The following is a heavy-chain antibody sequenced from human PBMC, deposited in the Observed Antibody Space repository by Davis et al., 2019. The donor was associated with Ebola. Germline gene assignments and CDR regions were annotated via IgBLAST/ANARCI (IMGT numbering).Heavy chain of an antibody. V-gene: IGHV1-2*06. D-gene: IGHD6-13*01. CDR1: GYTFTGYY. Sequence: ASVKVSCKASGYTFTGYYMHWVRQAPGQGLEWMGRINPNSGGTNYAQKFQGSVTMTRDTSISTAYMELSRLRSDDTAVYYCAREYSSSWGNWFDPWGQGTLVTVSS. CDR3: AREYSSSWGNWFDP. CDR2: INPNSGGT. J-gene: IGHJ5*02.